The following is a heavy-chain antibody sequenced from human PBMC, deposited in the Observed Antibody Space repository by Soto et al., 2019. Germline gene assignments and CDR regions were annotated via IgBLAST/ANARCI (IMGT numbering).Heavy chain of an antibody. D-gene: IGHD2-2*01. CDR3: ARIYCSCTCGNYYCGKDV. J-gene: IGHJ6*02. CDR2: IDWDDDK. CDR1: GFSLSTSGMC. V-gene: IGHV2-70*01. Sequence: SGPTLVNPTQTLTLTCTFSGFSLSTSGMCVSWIRQPPGKALEWLALIDWDDDKYYSTSLKTRLTISKYPSQNQVVLTMTNMDPVDTATYYCARIYCSCTCGNYYCGKDVCGQGTTVTVSS.